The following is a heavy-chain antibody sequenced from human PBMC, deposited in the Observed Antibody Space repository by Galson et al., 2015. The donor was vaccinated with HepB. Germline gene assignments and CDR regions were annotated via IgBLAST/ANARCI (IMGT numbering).Heavy chain of an antibody. J-gene: IGHJ6*02. CDR3: AKTMDGHFYYYVMDV. Sequence: SLRLSCAASGFIFSHYGMHWVRQAPGKGLEWVAVISFDGSDRYYADSVKGRFTISRDSSKNTVNLQMNSLRTEDTAAYYCAKTMDGHFYYYVMDVWGQGTTVTVSS. D-gene: IGHD2-2*03. CDR2: ISFDGSDR. CDR1: GFIFSHYG. V-gene: IGHV3-30*18.